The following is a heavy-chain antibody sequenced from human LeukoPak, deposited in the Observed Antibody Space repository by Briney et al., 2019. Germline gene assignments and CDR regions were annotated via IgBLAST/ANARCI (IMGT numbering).Heavy chain of an antibody. V-gene: IGHV4-34*01. CDR1: GGSFSGYY. CDR2: INHSGST. J-gene: IGHJ4*02. Sequence: PSETLSLTCAVYGGSFSGYYWSWIRQPPGKGLERIGEINHSGSTNYNPSLKSRVTISVDTSKNQFSLKLSSVTAADTAVYYCARTGYSGYDFDYWGQGTLVTVSS. D-gene: IGHD5-12*01. CDR3: ARTGYSGYDFDY.